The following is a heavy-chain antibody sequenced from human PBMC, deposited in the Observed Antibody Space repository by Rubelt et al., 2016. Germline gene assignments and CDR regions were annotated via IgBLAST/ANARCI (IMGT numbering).Heavy chain of an antibody. Sequence: QVHLVQSAIEVKKPEASVKISCKTSGYTFTTYGIIWVRRAPGQGLEWMGWINTYNDKTNYPQKFQGRVSMTTDSSTNTAYMELRSLRSDDTAVYYCARGYFDSTGDFDYWGQGTLVTVSS. CDR1: GYTFTTYG. V-gene: IGHV1-18*01. J-gene: IGHJ4*02. D-gene: IGHD3-22*01. CDR3: ARGYFDSTGDFDY. CDR2: INTYNDKT.